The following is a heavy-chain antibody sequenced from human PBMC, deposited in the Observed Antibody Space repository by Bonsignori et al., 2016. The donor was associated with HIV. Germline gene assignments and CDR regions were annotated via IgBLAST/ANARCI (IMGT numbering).Heavy chain of an antibody. Sequence: VRQAPGKGLEWVANIKQDGSEKYYVDSVKGRFTISRDNAKNSLYLQMNSLRAEDTAVYYCARINDYVWGSYRYFDYWGQGTLVTVSS. CDR2: IKQDGSEK. CDR3: ARINDYVWGSYRYFDY. J-gene: IGHJ4*02. D-gene: IGHD3-16*02. V-gene: IGHV3-7*03.